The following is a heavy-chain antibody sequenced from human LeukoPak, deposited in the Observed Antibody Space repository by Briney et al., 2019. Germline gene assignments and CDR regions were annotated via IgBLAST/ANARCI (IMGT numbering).Heavy chain of an antibody. D-gene: IGHD3-10*01. CDR1: GYSISGGYY. CDR2: IYHSGST. J-gene: IGHJ6*03. Sequence: SETLSLTCTVSGYSISGGYYWGWIRQPPGKGLEWIGSIYHSGSTSYNPSLKSRLTISVDTSENQFSLKLNSVTAADTAVYYCAGGYYYGSGTYYNKGYMDVWGKGTTVTISS. CDR3: AGGYYYGSGTYYNKGYMDV. V-gene: IGHV4-38-2*02.